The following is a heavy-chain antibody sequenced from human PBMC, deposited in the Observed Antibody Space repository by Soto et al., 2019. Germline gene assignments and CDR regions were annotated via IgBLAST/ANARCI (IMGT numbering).Heavy chain of an antibody. Sequence: QVQLVQSGAEVKKPGASVKVSCKASGYTFTSYGISWVRQAPGQGLEWMGWISAYNGNTNYAQNLQGRVTMTTDTSTSPAYMELRSLRSDDTAVYYCARDQGDYVWGSYRYTTLPFAYWGQGTLVTVSS. CDR3: ARDQGDYVWGSYRYTTLPFAY. J-gene: IGHJ4*02. V-gene: IGHV1-18*01. CDR2: ISAYNGNT. CDR1: GYTFTSYG. D-gene: IGHD3-16*02.